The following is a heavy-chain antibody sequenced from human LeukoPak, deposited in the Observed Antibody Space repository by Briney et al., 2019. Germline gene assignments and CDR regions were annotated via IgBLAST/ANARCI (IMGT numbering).Heavy chain of an antibody. V-gene: IGHV5-51*01. CDR3: ARRYCSGGSCYPESDY. Sequence: GESLKISCKGSGYSFTSYWIGGVRQMPGKGLEWMGIIYPGDSDTRYSPSFQGQVTISADKSISTAYLQWSSLKASDTAMYYCARRYCSGGSCYPESDYWGQGTLVTVSS. CDR2: IYPGDSDT. D-gene: IGHD2-15*01. J-gene: IGHJ4*02. CDR1: GYSFTSYW.